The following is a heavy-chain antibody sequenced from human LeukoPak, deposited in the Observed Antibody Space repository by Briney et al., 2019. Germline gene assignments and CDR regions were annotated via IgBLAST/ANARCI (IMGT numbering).Heavy chain of an antibody. CDR2: ISYDGSNK. V-gene: IGHV3-30-3*01. CDR1: GFTFSSYA. D-gene: IGHD3-10*01. Sequence: GGSLRRSCAASGFTFSSYAMHWVRQAPGKGLEWVAVISYDGSNKYYADSVKGRFTISRDNSKNTLYLQMNSLRAEDTAVYYCARDGITMVRGVIKEEAYYYYGMDVWGQGTTVTVSS. CDR3: ARDGITMVRGVIKEEAYYYYGMDV. J-gene: IGHJ6*02.